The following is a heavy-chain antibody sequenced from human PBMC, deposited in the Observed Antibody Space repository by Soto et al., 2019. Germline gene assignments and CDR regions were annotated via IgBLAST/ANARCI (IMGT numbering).Heavy chain of an antibody. CDR2: ISYDGSNK. CDR1: GFPFSSYA. CDR3: ARDLSSGWPYLDY. D-gene: IGHD6-19*01. Sequence: GGSLRLSCVGSGFPFSSYAMHWVRQAPGKGLEWVAVISYDGSNKYYADSVKGRFTISRDNSKNTLYLQMNSLRAEDTAVYYCARDLSSGWPYLDYWGQGTLVTVSS. V-gene: IGHV3-30-3*01. J-gene: IGHJ4*02.